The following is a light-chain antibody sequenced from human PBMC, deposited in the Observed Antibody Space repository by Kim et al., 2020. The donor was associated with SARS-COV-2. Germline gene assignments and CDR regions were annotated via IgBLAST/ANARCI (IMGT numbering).Light chain of an antibody. J-gene: IGLJ3*02. CDR1: KLVDKN. CDR3: QAWDRNTVV. CDR2: EDH. V-gene: IGLV3-1*01. Sequence: LTSETKASNTSAGDKLVDKNVCCEQKKPGQSHELVIYEDHNRRSGIPERVSGSNSGNKATLTIRGTQAMDEADYYCQAWDRNTVVSGGGTKLTVL.